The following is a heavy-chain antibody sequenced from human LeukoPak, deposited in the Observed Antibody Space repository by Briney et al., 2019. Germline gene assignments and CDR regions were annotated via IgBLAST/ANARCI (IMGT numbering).Heavy chain of an antibody. CDR3: ARGREQWPNYYYGMDV. Sequence: SETLSLTCTVSGGYISSDYWSWIRQPPGKGLEWIGYIYYSGSTNYNPSLKSRVTISVDTSKNQFSLKLSSVTAADTAVYYCARGREQWPNYYYGMDVWGQGTTVTVSS. D-gene: IGHD6-19*01. CDR2: IYYSGST. V-gene: IGHV4-59*01. CDR1: GGYISSDY. J-gene: IGHJ6*02.